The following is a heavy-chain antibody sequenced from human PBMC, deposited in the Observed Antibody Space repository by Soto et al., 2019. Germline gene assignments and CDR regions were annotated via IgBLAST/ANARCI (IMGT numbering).Heavy chain of an antibody. CDR3: ARDPQVYSGFDY. CDR1: GFTFSSYA. D-gene: IGHD1-26*01. Sequence: PGGSLRLSCVASGFTFSSYAMTWVRQAPGKGLGWVSTISGSGGNTYYADSAKGRFTISRDNSKKTLYVQMNSLRAEDTAVYYCARDPQVYSGFDYWGQGTLVTVSS. CDR2: ISGSGGNT. V-gene: IGHV3-23*01. J-gene: IGHJ4*02.